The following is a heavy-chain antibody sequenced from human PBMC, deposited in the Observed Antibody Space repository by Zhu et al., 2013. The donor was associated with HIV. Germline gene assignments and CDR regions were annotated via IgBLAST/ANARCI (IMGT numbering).Heavy chain of an antibody. D-gene: IGHD2-15*01. CDR2: IRSKAYGGTT. CDR1: GFTFGDYA. J-gene: IGHJ4*02. CDR3: TGHCSGGSCYEYYFDY. Sequence: EVQLVESGGGLVQPGRSLRLSCTASGFTFGDYAMSWVRQAPGKGLEWVGFIRSKAYGGTTEYAASVKGRFTISRDDSKSIAYLQMNSLKTEDTAVYYCTGHCSGGSCYEYYFDYWGQGTLVTVSS. V-gene: IGHV3-49*04.